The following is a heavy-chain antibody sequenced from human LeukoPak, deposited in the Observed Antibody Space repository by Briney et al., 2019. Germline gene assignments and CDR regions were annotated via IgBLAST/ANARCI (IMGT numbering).Heavy chain of an antibody. CDR1: GFTFSSYA. V-gene: IGHV3-30*04. CDR3: ARESLATIGVDY. J-gene: IGHJ4*02. CDR2: ISYDGSNK. Sequence: PGRSLRLSCAASGFTFSSYAMHWVRQAPGKGLEWVAVISYDGSNKYYADSVKGRFTISRDNSKNTLYLQMNSLRAEDTAVYYCARESLATIGVDYWGQGTLVTVSS. D-gene: IGHD5-12*01.